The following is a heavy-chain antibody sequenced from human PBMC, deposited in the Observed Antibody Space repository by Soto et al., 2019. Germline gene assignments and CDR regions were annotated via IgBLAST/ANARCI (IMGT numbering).Heavy chain of an antibody. CDR2: IYYSGTT. V-gene: IGHV4-39*01. CDR1: SASISSSSYT. J-gene: IGHJ4*02. Sequence: PSETLSLTCTVSSASISSSSYTWGWIRQPPGKGLEWIGSIYYSGTTYYNPSLNSRVTVSVDTSKNQFSLKVTSVTAADTAVYYCARHSVTYYDFDYWGQGTLVTVSS. D-gene: IGHD1-26*01. CDR3: ARHSVTYYDFDY.